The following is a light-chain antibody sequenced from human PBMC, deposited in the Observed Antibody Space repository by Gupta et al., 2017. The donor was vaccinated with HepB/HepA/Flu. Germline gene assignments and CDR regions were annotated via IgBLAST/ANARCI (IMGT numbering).Light chain of an antibody. V-gene: IGLV3-19*01. Sequence: SSELTQEPAVSVALGETGRLTCQGDSLRSYYASWYQQKPGQAPVLVIYGKNNRPSGIPDRFSGSSSGNTASLTITGAQAEDEAGYYCNSRDSSGNHVVFGGGTKLTVL. CDR2: GKN. J-gene: IGLJ2*01. CDR3: NSRDSSGNHVV. CDR1: SLRSYY.